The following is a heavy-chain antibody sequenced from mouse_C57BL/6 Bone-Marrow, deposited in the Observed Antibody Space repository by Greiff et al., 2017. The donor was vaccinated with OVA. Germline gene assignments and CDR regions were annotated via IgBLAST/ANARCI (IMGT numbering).Heavy chain of an antibody. J-gene: IGHJ1*03. CDR1: GFTFTDYY. V-gene: IGHV7-3*01. CDR2: IRNKANGYTT. Sequence: EVKVVESGGGLVQPGGSLSLSCAASGFTFTDYYMSWVRQPPGKALEWLGFIRNKANGYTTEYSASVKGRFTISRDNSQSIISLQMSALRAEDCATYYCARCQREDWYFDVWGTGTTVTVSS. CDR3: ARCQREDWYFDV.